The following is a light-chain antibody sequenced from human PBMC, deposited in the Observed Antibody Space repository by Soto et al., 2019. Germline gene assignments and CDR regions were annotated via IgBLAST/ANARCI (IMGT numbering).Light chain of an antibody. CDR3: SSYTTRNTEV. Sequence: QSALTQPAAVSGSHRQSISISCIGTSSDVGAFNYVSWYQHHPGKAPQLIIYDVTSRPSGVSNRFSASKSGNTASLTISGLQAEDEADYYCSSYTTRNTEVFGTGTKVTVL. CDR2: DVT. J-gene: IGLJ1*01. V-gene: IGLV2-14*03. CDR1: SSDVGAFNY.